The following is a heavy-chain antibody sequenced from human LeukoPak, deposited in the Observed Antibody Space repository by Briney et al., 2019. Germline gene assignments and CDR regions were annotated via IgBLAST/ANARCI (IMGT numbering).Heavy chain of an antibody. CDR3: VEEWPSFDY. Sequence: SETLSLTCTVSGGSISSSSYYWGWIRQPPGKGLEWIGSIYYSGSTYYNPSLKSRVTISVDTSKNQFSLKLSSVTAADMAVYYCVEEWPSFDYWGQGTLVPVSS. D-gene: IGHD3-3*01. CDR2: IYYSGST. J-gene: IGHJ4*02. V-gene: IGHV4-39*01. CDR1: GGSISSSSYY.